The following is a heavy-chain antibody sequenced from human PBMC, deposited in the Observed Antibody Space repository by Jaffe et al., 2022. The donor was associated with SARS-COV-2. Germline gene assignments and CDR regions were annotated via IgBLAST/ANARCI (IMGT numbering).Heavy chain of an antibody. CDR2: ISSSGSTI. CDR1: GFTFSSYE. CDR3: AGCSGGSCYYFDY. D-gene: IGHD2-15*01. V-gene: IGHV3-48*03. J-gene: IGHJ4*02. Sequence: EVQLVESGGGLVQPGGSLRLSCAASGFTFSSYEMNWVRQAPGKGLEWVSYISSSGSTIYYADSVKGRFTISRDNAKNSLYLQMNSLRAEDTAVYYCAGCSGGSCYYFDYWGQGTLVTVSS.